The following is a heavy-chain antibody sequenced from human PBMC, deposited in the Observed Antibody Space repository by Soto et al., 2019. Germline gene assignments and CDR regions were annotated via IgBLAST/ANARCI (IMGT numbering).Heavy chain of an antibody. Sequence: GGSLRLSCAASGFTFSSYWMHWVRQAPGKGLVWVSRINSDGSSTSYADSVKGQFTISRDNATNTLYLQMNSLRAEDTVVYYCARELSYYYDSSGAYGMDVWGQGATVTVSS. CDR2: INSDGSST. V-gene: IGHV3-74*01. D-gene: IGHD3-22*01. CDR3: ARELSYYYDSSGAYGMDV. CDR1: GFTFSSYW. J-gene: IGHJ6*02.